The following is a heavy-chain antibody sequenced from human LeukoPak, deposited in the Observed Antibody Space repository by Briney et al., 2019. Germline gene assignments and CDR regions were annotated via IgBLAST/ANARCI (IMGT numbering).Heavy chain of an antibody. CDR2: INPNSGGT. CDR1: GYTFTGYY. J-gene: IGHJ4*02. V-gene: IGHV1-2*02. D-gene: IGHD6-13*01. Sequence: GASVKVSCKASGYTFTGYYMHWARQAPGQGLEWMGWINPNSGGTNYAQKFQGRVTITADKSTSTAYMELSSLRSEDTAVYYCARLYSSSWYGFGYYFDYWGQGTLVTVSS. CDR3: ARLYSSSWYGFGYYFDY.